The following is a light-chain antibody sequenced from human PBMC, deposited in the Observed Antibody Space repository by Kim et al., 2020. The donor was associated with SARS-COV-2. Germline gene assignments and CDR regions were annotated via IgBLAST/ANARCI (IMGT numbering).Light chain of an antibody. CDR3: QQINSYPRLT. J-gene: IGKJ4*01. CDR1: QGISSY. Sequence: DIQLTQSPSFLSASVGDRVTITCRASQGISSYLAWYQQKPGKAPKLLIYAASTLQSGVPSRFSGSGSGTEFTLTISSLQPEDFATCFCQQINSYPRLTFGGGTKVDIK. CDR2: AAS. V-gene: IGKV1-9*01.